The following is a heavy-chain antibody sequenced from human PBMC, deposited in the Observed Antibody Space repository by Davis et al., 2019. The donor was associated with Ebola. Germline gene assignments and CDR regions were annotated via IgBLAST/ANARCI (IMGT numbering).Heavy chain of an antibody. CDR2: IYYSGST. V-gene: IGHV4-59*12. J-gene: IGHJ3*02. D-gene: IGHD3-16*01. CDR1: GGSISSYY. CDR3: ARDAYRWSAFDI. Sequence: PSETLSLTCTVSGGSISSYYWSWIRQPPGKGLEWIGYIYYSGSTNYNPSLKSRVSMSVDTSENQFSLKLSSVTAADTALYYCARDAYRWSAFDIWGQGTMVTVSS.